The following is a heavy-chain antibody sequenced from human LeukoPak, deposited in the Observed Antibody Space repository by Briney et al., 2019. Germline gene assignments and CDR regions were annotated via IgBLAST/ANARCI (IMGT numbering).Heavy chain of an antibody. CDR2: MNPNSGNT. J-gene: IGHJ6*03. CDR3: ARGPLLLWFGELSGLYYYMDV. V-gene: IGHV1-8*03. D-gene: IGHD3-10*01. Sequence: ASVKVSCKASGYTFTSYGINWVRQATGQGLEWMGWMNPNSGNTGYAQKFQGRVTITRNTSISTAYMELSSLRSEDTAVYYCARGPLLLWFGELSGLYYYMDVWGKGTTVTVSS. CDR1: GYTFTSYG.